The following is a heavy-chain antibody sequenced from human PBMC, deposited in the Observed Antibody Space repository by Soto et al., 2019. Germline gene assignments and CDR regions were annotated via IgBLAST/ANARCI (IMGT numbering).Heavy chain of an antibody. CDR1: GGSFSGYY. CDR2: IYYSGST. V-gene: IGHV4-59*01. J-gene: IGHJ4*02. Sequence: SETLSLTCAVYGGSFSGYYWSWIRQPPGKGLEWIGDIYYSGSTNYNPSLKSRVTISVDTSKNQFSLKLSSVTAADTAVYYCARSDGRYWGQGTLVTSPQ. CDR3: ARSDGRY.